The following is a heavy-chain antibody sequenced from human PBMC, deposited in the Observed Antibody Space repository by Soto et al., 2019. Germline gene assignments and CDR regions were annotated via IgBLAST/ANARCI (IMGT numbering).Heavy chain of an antibody. CDR3: ARDGYCSGGSCPRAYYGMDV. CDR2: INSDGSST. Sequence: GGSLRLSCAASGFTFSSYWMHWVCQAPGKGLVWVSRINSDGSSTSYADSVKGRFTISRDNAKNTLYLQMNSLRAEDTAVYYCARDGYCSGGSCPRAYYGMDVWGQGTTVTVSS. CDR1: GFTFSSYW. D-gene: IGHD2-15*01. V-gene: IGHV3-74*01. J-gene: IGHJ6*02.